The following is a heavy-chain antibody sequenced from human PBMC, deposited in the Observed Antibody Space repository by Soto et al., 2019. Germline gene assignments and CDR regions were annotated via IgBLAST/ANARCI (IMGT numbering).Heavy chain of an antibody. D-gene: IGHD2-15*01. CDR2: INHSGST. Sequence: QVQLQQWGAGLLKPSETLSLTCAVYGGSFSGYYWSWIRQPPGKGLEWIGEINHSGSTNYNPSLKRRVTISVDTSKNQFSLKLSSVTAADTAVYYCARKSVVVVAATVPHYYYYGMDVWGQGTTVTVSS. CDR1: GGSFSGYY. CDR3: ARKSVVVVAATVPHYYYYGMDV. V-gene: IGHV4-34*01. J-gene: IGHJ6*02.